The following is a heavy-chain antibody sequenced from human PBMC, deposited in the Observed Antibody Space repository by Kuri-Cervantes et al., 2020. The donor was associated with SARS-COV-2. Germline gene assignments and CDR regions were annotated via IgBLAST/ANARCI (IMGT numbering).Heavy chain of an antibody. CDR3: ARDGGTYYDFWSGYHGRGMDV. V-gene: IGHV1-69*04. CDR2: IIPILGIA. J-gene: IGHJ6*02. D-gene: IGHD3-3*01. CDR1: GGTFSSYA. Sequence: SVKVSCKAFGGTFSSYAISWVRQAPGQGLEWMGRIIPILGIANYAQKFQGRVTITADKSTSTAYMELSSLRSEDTAVYYCARDGGTYYDFWSGYHGRGMDVWSQGTTVTVSS.